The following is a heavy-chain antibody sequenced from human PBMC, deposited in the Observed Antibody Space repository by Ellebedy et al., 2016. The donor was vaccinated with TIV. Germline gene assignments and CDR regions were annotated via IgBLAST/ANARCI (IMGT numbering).Heavy chain of an antibody. CDR3: ARTTGWYEVF. D-gene: IGHD6-19*01. J-gene: IGHJ4*02. CDR1: GFTFSIYW. CDR2: IKSDGGST. V-gene: IGHV3-74*01. Sequence: GESLKISXAASGFTFSIYWMHWVRQAPGKGLVWVSHIKSDGGSTIYADSVKGRFTISRDNAKNSLYLQMNSLRAGDTAIYYCARTTGWYEVFWGQGTQVTVSS.